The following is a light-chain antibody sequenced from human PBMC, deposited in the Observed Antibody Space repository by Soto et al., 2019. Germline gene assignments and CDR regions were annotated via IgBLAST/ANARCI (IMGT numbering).Light chain of an antibody. CDR1: QSISVW. CDR3: QQYYSYSPT. CDR2: KAS. Sequence: DIQMTQSPSTLSASVGDRVTITCRASQSISVWLAWYQHKAGKAPNLLIHKASRLESGVPSRFSGSGSETEFTLTISGLQPADFATYYYQQYYSYSPTFGQGAKVEVK. V-gene: IGKV1-5*03. J-gene: IGKJ1*01.